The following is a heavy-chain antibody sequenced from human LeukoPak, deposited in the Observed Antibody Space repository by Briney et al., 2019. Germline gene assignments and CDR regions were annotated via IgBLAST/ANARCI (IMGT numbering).Heavy chain of an antibody. CDR1: GYTFTSYY. V-gene: IGHV3-30*04. Sequence: SCKASGYTFTSYYMHWVRQAPGKGLEWVAVISSDGRNEKYPDSMKGRFTISRDNSRNTLFLQINTLRTEDTAVYYCATDKYCTRTDCLHGRFYFDYWGQGTLAIVSS. J-gene: IGHJ4*02. D-gene: IGHD2-8*01. CDR3: ATDKYCTRTDCLHGRFYFDY. CDR2: ISSDGRNE.